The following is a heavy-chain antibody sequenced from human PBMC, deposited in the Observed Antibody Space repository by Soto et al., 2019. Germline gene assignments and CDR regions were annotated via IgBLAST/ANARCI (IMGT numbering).Heavy chain of an antibody. CDR1: GYTFTSYG. Sequence: QVPLVQSGAEVKKPGASVKVSCKASGYTFTSYGISWVRQAPGQGLEWMGWISAYNGNTNYAQKLQGRVTMTTDTSTSTAYMELRSLRSDDTAVYYCARDGYCSSTSCYAHAFDIWGQGTMVTVSS. D-gene: IGHD2-2*01. J-gene: IGHJ3*02. V-gene: IGHV1-18*01. CDR2: ISAYNGNT. CDR3: ARDGYCSSTSCYAHAFDI.